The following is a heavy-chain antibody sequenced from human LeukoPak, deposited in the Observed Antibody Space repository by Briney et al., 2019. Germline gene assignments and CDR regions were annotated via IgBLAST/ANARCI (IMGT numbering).Heavy chain of an antibody. V-gene: IGHV4-59*01. CDR1: GGSMSSYY. CDR3: ARGGGFGEFNWFDP. Sequence: SETLSLTCTVSGGSMSSYYWSWIRQPPGKGLEWIGYIYYSGSTNYNPSLKSRVTISVDTSKNQFSLKLSSVTAADTAVYYCARGGGFGEFNWFDPWGQGTLVTVSS. CDR2: IYYSGST. J-gene: IGHJ5*02. D-gene: IGHD3-10*01.